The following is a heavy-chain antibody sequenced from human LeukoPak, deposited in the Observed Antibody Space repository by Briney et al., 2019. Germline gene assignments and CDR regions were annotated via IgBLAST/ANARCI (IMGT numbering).Heavy chain of an antibody. D-gene: IGHD4-17*01. CDR1: GFTLSNYG. Sequence: GRSLRLSCAASGFTLSNYGIHWVRQVPGKGLEWVAVISYDGSNKYYADSVRGRFTISRDNSKNTLYLQMNSLRAEDTAVYYCASLTVTGRWGQGTLVTVSS. J-gene: IGHJ4*02. CDR2: ISYDGSNK. V-gene: IGHV3-30*03. CDR3: ASLTVTGR.